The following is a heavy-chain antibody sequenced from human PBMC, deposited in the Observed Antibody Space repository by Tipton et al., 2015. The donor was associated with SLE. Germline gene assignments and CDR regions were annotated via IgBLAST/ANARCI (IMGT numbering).Heavy chain of an antibody. Sequence: TLSLTCTVSGGSISSSSYYWGWIRQPPGKGLEWIGSIYYSGSTYYNPSLKSRVTISVDTSKNQFSLKLSSVTAADTAVYYCARGSMGRDWFDPWGQGTLVTVSS. J-gene: IGHJ5*02. CDR2: IYYSGST. V-gene: IGHV4-39*01. D-gene: IGHD2/OR15-2a*01. CDR3: ARGSMGRDWFDP. CDR1: GGSISSSSYY.